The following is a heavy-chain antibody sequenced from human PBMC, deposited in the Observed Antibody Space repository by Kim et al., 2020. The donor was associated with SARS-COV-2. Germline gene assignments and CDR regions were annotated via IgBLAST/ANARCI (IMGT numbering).Heavy chain of an antibody. CDR3: ARETWSIAAAGTDYYYYGMDV. Sequence: GGSLRLSCAASGFTFSSYSMNWVRQAPGKGLEWVSYISSSSSTIYYADSVKGRFTISRDNAKNSLYLQMNSLRAEDTAVYYCARETWSIAAAGTDYYYYGMDVWGQGTTVTVSS. D-gene: IGHD6-13*01. V-gene: IGHV3-48*04. J-gene: IGHJ6*02. CDR2: ISSSSSTI. CDR1: GFTFSSYS.